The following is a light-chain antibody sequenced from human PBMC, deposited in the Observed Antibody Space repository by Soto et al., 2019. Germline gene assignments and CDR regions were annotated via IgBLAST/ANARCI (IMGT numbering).Light chain of an antibody. CDR3: FSSGGSNGFVV. CDR2: EVS. J-gene: IGLJ2*01. Sequence: QAVVTQPPSASESPGHSVTISCTGVSGDVGGYTYVSWYQHSPGKAPRLLIYEVSKRPQGVPDRFTGSKSGNTASLTVSELQPDDEADYYCFSSGGSNGFVVFGGGTKLTVL. V-gene: IGLV2-8*01. CDR1: SGDVGGYTY.